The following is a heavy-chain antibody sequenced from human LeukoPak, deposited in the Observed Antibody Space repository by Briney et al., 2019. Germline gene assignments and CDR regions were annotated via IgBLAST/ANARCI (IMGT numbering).Heavy chain of an antibody. J-gene: IGHJ6*03. Sequence: ASVKVSCKASGYTFTGYYMHWVRQAPGQGLEWMGRINPNSGGTNYAQKFQGRVTMTRDTSISTAYMELSRLRSDDTAVYYCARGWSGSYYSHYYYYMDVWGKGTTVTVSS. CDR2: INPNSGGT. CDR3: ARGWSGSYYSHYYYYMDV. D-gene: IGHD1-26*01. V-gene: IGHV1-2*06. CDR1: GYTFTGYY.